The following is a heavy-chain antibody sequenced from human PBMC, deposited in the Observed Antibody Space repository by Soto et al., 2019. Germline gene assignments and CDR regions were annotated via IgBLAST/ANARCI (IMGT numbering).Heavy chain of an antibody. D-gene: IGHD3-10*01. CDR2: VSAYNGNT. CDR3: AAAMVRGVDAFDI. CDR1: GYTFTSYG. Sequence: ASVKVSCKASGYTFTSYGISWVRQAPGQGLEWMGWVSAYNGNTNYAQKLQGRVTMTTDTSTSTAYMELRSLRSDDTAVYYCAAAMVRGVDAFDIWGQGTMVTVSS. J-gene: IGHJ3*02. V-gene: IGHV1-18*01.